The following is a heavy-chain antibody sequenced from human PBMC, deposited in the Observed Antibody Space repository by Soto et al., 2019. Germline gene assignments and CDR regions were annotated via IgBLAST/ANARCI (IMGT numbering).Heavy chain of an antibody. CDR3: ARGATARVPWYHTCFAP. CDR2: ISGSGDKT. D-gene: IGHD5-18*01. V-gene: IGHV3-23*01. J-gene: IGHJ5*02. CDR1: GFTFRNYS. Sequence: SLTLSCTASGFTFRNYSMIWVPQAPGKGLEWVSKISGSGDKTYYADSVKGRFTISRDNSKHIVYLQMNSLSAEDTAVFYCARGATARVPWYHTCFAPWGQGTLVPVS.